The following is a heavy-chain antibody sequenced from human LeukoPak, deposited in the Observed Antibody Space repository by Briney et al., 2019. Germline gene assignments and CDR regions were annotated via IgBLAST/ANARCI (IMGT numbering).Heavy chain of an antibody. Sequence: PSETLSLTCAAYGGSFSGDYWSWIRQPPGKRLEWLGEINHSGSTNYNPSLKSRVTISVDTSKNQFSLKLSSVTAADTAVYYCARGSPFVVVPAATNWFDPWGQGTLVTVSP. CDR2: INHSGST. CDR3: ARGSPFVVVPAATNWFDP. J-gene: IGHJ5*02. V-gene: IGHV4-34*01. CDR1: GGSFSGDY. D-gene: IGHD2-2*01.